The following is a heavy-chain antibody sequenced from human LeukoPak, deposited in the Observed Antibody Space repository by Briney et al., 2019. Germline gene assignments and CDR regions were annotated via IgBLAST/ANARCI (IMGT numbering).Heavy chain of an antibody. CDR1: GFTFSSYA. CDR2: ISGSGGST. V-gene: IGHV3-23*01. D-gene: IGHD3-10*01. Sequence: GGSLRLSCAASGFTFSSYAMSWVRQAPGKGLEWVSAISGSGGSTYYADSVKGRFTISRDNSKNTLYLQMNSLRAEDTAVYYCAKDWGGYYGSGAFQFDYWGQGTLVTVSS. CDR3: AKDWGGYYGSGAFQFDY. J-gene: IGHJ4*02.